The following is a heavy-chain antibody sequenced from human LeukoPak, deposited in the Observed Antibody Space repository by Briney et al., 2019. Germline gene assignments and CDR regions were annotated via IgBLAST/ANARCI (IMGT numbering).Heavy chain of an antibody. CDR1: GFTFSNYW. Sequence: SGESLTLSCIASGFTFSNYWMSWVRQAPGKGLEWVANIKQDGSDKNYIDSVKGRFSISRDNTKSSLNPQMHNLRAEDTAVYYCATTRTFDYWGQGTLVTVSS. CDR3: ATTRTFDY. V-gene: IGHV3-7*03. J-gene: IGHJ4*02. D-gene: IGHD2-15*01. CDR2: IKQDGSDK.